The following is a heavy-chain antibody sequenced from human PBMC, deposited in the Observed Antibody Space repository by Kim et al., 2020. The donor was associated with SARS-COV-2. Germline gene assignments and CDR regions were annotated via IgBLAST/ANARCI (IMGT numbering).Heavy chain of an antibody. CDR3: TSDTVLYGLDV. V-gene: IGHV3-74*01. CDR1: GFTVTDYW. D-gene: IGHD4-4*01. CDR2: IRSGGTGI. J-gene: IGHJ6*02. Sequence: GGSLRLSCATSGFTVTDYWMHWVRQAPGKGLVWVSRIRSGGTGISYADSVKGRFTISRDNFNNTLYLQMNNLRAEDTALYYCTSDTVLYGLDVWGQGTPVTVSS.